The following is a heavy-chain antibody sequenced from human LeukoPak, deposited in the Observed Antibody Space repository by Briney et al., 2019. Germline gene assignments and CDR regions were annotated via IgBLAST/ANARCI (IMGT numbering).Heavy chain of an antibody. V-gene: IGHV1-2*02. D-gene: IGHD3-9*01. J-gene: IGHJ4*02. CDR1: GYTFTGYY. CDR3: ARVLYDILTGYYSPLFDY. Sequence: ASVKVSCKASGYTFTGYYMHWVRQAPGQGLEWMGWINPNSGGTNYAQKFQGRVTMTRDTSISTAYMELSRLRSDDTAVYYCARVLYDILTGYYSPLFDYWGQGTLVTVSS. CDR2: INPNSGGT.